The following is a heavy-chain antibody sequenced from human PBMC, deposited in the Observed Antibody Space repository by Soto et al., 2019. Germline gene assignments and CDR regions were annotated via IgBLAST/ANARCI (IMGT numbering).Heavy chain of an antibody. D-gene: IGHD3-22*01. J-gene: IGHJ2*01. CDR3: ASTKYDSSAYYYWYLGL. CDR2: IIPIFGTA. CDR1: EDTFRNYA. V-gene: IGHV1-69*06. Sequence: QVELVQSGAEVKKPGSSGKVSCQAAEDTFRNYAIGWERQAPGQGLEWIGGIIPIFGTANYAQKFQARVKITADTSANTVYLELSSLRSEDPAAYYCASTKYDSSAYYYWYLGLWGRGTLVSVS.